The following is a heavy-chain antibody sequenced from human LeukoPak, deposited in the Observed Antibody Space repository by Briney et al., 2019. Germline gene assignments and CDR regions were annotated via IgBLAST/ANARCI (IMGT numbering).Heavy chain of an antibody. V-gene: IGHV3-33*01. D-gene: IGHD3-3*01. J-gene: IGHJ4*02. CDR1: GFTFSSYG. Sequence: GGSLRLSCAASGFTFSSYGMHWVRQAPGKGLEWVAVIWYDGSNKYYADSVKGRFTISRDNSKNTLYLQMNSLRAEDTAVYYCARAQYYDFWSAPGYWGQGTLVTVSS. CDR2: IWYDGSNK. CDR3: ARAQYYDFWSAPGY.